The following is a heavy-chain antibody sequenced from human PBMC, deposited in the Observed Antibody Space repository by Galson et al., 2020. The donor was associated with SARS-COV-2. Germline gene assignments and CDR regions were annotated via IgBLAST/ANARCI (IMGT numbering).Heavy chain of an antibody. CDR1: GFTLSSYA. CDR2: ILYDGSNK. CDR3: ARVGSGSSGWFRTPPPDY. Sequence: TGGSLRLSCAAYGFTLSSYAMHWVRQAPGKGLEWVAVILYDGSNKYYADSVKGRFTISRDNSKNTLYLQMNSLRAEDTAVYYCARVGSGSSGWFRTPPPDYWGQGTLVTVSS. J-gene: IGHJ4*02. D-gene: IGHD6-19*01. V-gene: IGHV3-30-3*01.